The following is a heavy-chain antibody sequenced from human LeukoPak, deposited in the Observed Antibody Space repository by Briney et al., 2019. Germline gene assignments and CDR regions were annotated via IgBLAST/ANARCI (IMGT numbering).Heavy chain of an antibody. CDR3: ARLVFPERQFDP. CDR1: GGSISSGGYY. J-gene: IGHJ5*02. D-gene: IGHD2-21*02. CDR2: IYYSGST. Sequence: SETLSLTCTVSGGSISSGGYYWSWIRQHPGKGLEWIGYIYYSGSTYYNPSLKSRVTISVDTSKNQFSLKLSSVTAADTAVYYCARLVFPERQFDPWGQGTLVTVSS. V-gene: IGHV4-31*03.